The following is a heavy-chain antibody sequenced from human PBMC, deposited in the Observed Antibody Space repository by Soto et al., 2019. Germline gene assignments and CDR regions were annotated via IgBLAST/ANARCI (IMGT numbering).Heavy chain of an antibody. V-gene: IGHV5-51*01. Sequence: GESLKISCQGSGYSFTNYWIGWVRQMPGRGLEWVGIIYPGNSDTRYRPSFQGQVTISADKSITTAYLQWSSLKASDTAIYYCARPPGSGTLFAYRGQGTLVTVSS. J-gene: IGHJ4*02. CDR2: IYPGNSDT. CDR1: GYSFTNYW. D-gene: IGHD2-15*01. CDR3: ARPPGSGTLFAY.